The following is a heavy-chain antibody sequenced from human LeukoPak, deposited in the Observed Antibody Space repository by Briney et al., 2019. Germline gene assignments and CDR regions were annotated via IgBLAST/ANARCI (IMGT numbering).Heavy chain of an antibody. V-gene: IGHV2-5*01. D-gene: IGHD3-10*01. Sequence: SGPTLVNPTQTLTLTCTFSGFSLSTSGVGVGWIRQPPGKALEWLALIYWNDDKRYSPSLKSRLTITKDTSKNQVVLTMTNMDLVDTATYYCAHRPPHYYGSGSYYPTLFNWFDPWGQGTLVTVSS. CDR2: IYWNDDK. J-gene: IGHJ5*02. CDR1: GFSLSTSGVG. CDR3: AHRPPHYYGSGSYYPTLFNWFDP.